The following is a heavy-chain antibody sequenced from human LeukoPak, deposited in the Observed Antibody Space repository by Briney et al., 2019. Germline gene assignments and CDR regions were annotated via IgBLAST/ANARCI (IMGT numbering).Heavy chain of an antibody. CDR3: ARDRQYYESWFDP. V-gene: IGHV4-31*03. CDR2: IYYSGST. J-gene: IGHJ5*02. D-gene: IGHD3-22*01. Sequence: SETLSLTCTVSGGSISSGGYYWSWIRQHPGKGLEWIGYIYYSGSTYYNPSLKSRVTISVDTSKNQFSLKLSSVTAADTAVYYCARDRQYYESWFDPWGQGTLVTVSS. CDR1: GGSISSGGYY.